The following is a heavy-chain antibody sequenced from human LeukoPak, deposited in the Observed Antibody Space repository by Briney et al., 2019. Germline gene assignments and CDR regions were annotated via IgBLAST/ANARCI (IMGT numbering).Heavy chain of an antibody. J-gene: IGHJ6*03. D-gene: IGHD4-11*01. CDR3: ARERARSNYYFYYYMDV. CDR2: IKQDGSEK. V-gene: IGHV3-7*01. CDR1: GFTFSSYW. Sequence: PGESLRLSCAASGFTFSSYWMSWVRQAPGKGLEWVANIKQDGSEKYYVDSVKGRFTISRDNAKNSLYLQMNSLRAEDTAVYYCARERARSNYYFYYYMDVWGKGTTVTVSS.